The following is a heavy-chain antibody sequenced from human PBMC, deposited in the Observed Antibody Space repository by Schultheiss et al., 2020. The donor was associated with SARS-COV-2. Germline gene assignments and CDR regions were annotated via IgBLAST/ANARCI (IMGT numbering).Heavy chain of an antibody. CDR1: GGSISSGGYS. CDR2: VSDTESA. CDR3: ARDNYYGSGSIDGMDV. V-gene: IGHV4-61*08. D-gene: IGHD3-10*01. Sequence: SETLSLTCAVSGGSISSGGYSWSWIRQPPGKGLEWIGYVSDTESANYYPSLRGRVTISVDTSKNQFSLKLSSVTAADTAVYYCARDNYYGSGSIDGMDVWGQGTTVTVSS. J-gene: IGHJ6*02.